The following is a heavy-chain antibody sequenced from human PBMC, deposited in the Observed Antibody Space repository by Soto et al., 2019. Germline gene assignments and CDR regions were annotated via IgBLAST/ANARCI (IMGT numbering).Heavy chain of an antibody. CDR1: GYTFTRSG. V-gene: IGHV1-18*01. J-gene: IGHJ6*01. CDR3: AREGGAPYYYYGMDV. D-gene: IGHD1-26*01. Sequence: ASVKVSCKASGYTFTRSGISWVRQAPGQGLEWMGWISTYNGDTNYAQTFQGRVTMTTDTSTNTVHMEVRSLKSDDTAVYYCAREGGAPYYYYGMDVWGQALPVAVSS. CDR2: ISTYNGDT.